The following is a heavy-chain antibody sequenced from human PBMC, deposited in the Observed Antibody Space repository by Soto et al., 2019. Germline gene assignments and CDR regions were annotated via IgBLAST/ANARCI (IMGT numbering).Heavy chain of an antibody. Sequence: SGFTFSSYWMSWVRQAPGKGLEWVANIKQDGSEKYYVDSVKGRFTISRDNAKNSLYLQMNSLRAEDTAVYYCARRRYYYGSGSYYPDYYYYYGMDVWGQGTTVTVSS. CDR2: IKQDGSEK. V-gene: IGHV3-7*03. CDR3: ARRRYYYGSGSYYPDYYYYYGMDV. D-gene: IGHD3-10*01. CDR1: GFTFSSYW. J-gene: IGHJ6*02.